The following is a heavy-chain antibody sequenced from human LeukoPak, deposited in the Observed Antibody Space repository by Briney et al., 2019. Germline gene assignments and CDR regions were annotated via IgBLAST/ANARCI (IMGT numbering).Heavy chain of an antibody. CDR2: IYHSGST. J-gene: IGHJ5*02. CDR1: GGSISSSNW. V-gene: IGHV4-4*02. Sequence: SETLSLTCAVSGGSISSSNWWSWVRQPPGKGLEWIGEIYHSGSTNYNPSLKSRVTISVDKSKKPFSLKLSSVTAADPGVYYCARDGTGSGSYYNWFDPWGQGTLVTVSS. CDR3: ARDGTGSGSYYNWFDP. D-gene: IGHD3-10*01.